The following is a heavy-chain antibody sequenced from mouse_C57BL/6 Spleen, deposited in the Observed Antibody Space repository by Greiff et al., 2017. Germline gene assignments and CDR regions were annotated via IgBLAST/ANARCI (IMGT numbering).Heavy chain of an antibody. V-gene: IGHV5-6*02. CDR2: ISSGGSYT. Sequence: EVMLVESGGDLVKPGGSLKLSCAASGFTFSSYGMSWVRQTPDKRLEWVATISSGGSYTYYPDSVKGRFTISRDNAKNTLYLQMSSLKSEDTAMYYCARHEGPLEMDYWGQGTSVTVSS. CDR3: ARHEGPLEMDY. CDR1: GFTFSSYG. J-gene: IGHJ4*01.